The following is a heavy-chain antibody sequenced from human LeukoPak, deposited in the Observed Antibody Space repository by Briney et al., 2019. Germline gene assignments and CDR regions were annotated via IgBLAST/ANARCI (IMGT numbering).Heavy chain of an antibody. D-gene: IGHD4-17*01. CDR3: TRDSYDDYYFDY. CDR2: INPNSGDT. CDR1: GYTFTDYY. V-gene: IGHV1-2*02. J-gene: IGHJ4*02. Sequence: ASVKVSCKASGYTFTDYYMHWVRQAPGQGLEWMGWINPNSGDTNYAQKFQGRVTMTRDTSISTAYMELSRLRSDDTALYYCTRDSYDDYYFDYWGQGTLVTVSS.